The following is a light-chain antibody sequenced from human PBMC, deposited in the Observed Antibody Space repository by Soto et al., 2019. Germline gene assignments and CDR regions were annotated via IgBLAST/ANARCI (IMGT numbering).Light chain of an antibody. J-gene: IGKJ4*01. CDR2: GAS. CDR3: QQYGTSPPLT. Sequence: EIVLTQSPGTLSLSPGERATLSCRASQSVSSSNVAWYQHKPGQTPRLLVYGASCRATGIPDRFSGSGSGTDFTLSISRLEPEDFAVYYCQQYGTSPPLTFGGGTKVEIK. V-gene: IGKV3-20*01. CDR1: QSVSSSN.